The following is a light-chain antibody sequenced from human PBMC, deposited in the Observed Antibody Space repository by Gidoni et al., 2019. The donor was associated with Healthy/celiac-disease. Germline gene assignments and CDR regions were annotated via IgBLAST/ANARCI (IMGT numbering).Light chain of an antibody. V-gene: IGLV1-47*01. CDR1: SSNIGSNY. J-gene: IGLJ2*01. CDR3: AAWDDSLSGRV. CDR2: RNN. Sequence: QSVLTPPPSASGPPGQRVTISCSGSSSNIGSNYVYWYQQLPGTAPKLLIYRNNQRPSGVPDRFSGSKSGTSASLAISGRRSEDEADYYCAAWDDSLSGRVFGGGTKLTVL.